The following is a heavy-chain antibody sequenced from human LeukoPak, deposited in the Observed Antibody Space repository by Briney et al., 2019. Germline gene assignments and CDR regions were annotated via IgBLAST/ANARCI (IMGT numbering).Heavy chain of an antibody. Sequence: GRSLRLSCAASGFTFDDYAMHWVRQAPGKGLEWVSGISWNSGSIGYADSVKGRFTISRDNAKNSLYLQMNSLRAEDTALYYCAKDMYTNGAPAANFDYWGRGTLVTVSS. V-gene: IGHV3-9*01. J-gene: IGHJ4*02. CDR3: AKDMYTNGAPAANFDY. CDR1: GFTFDDYA. D-gene: IGHD2-8*01. CDR2: ISWNSGSI.